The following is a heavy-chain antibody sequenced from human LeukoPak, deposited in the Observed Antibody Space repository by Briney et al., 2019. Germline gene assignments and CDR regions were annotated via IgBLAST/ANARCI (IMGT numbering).Heavy chain of an antibody. CDR2: ISAYNGNT. J-gene: IGHJ4*02. V-gene: IGHV1-18*01. D-gene: IGHD2-2*02. CDR1: GYTFTSYG. CDR3: ARAGYCSSISCYNPVYFDY. Sequence: ASVKVSCKASGYTFTSYGISWVRQAPGQGLEWMGRISAYNGNTNYAQKLQGRVTMTTDTSTSTVYMELRSLRSDDTAVYYCARAGYCSSISCYNPVYFDYWGLGTLVTVSS.